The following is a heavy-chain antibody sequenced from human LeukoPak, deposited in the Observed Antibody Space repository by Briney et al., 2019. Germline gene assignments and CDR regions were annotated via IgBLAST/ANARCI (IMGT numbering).Heavy chain of an antibody. Sequence: GGSLRLSGAASGFTSSSYEMNWVRQAPGKGLEWVSYISSSGSTIYYADSVKGRFTISRDNAKNSLYLQMNSLRAEDTAVYYCARDGYCSGGSCCWLAEFDYWGQGTLVTVSS. D-gene: IGHD2-15*01. CDR3: ARDGYCSGGSCCWLAEFDY. J-gene: IGHJ4*02. CDR2: ISSSGSTI. V-gene: IGHV3-48*03. CDR1: GFTSSSYE.